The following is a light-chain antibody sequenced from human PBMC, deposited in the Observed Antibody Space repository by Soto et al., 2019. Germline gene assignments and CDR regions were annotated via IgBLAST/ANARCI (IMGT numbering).Light chain of an antibody. Sequence: IQMTQSPSSVSASVGDRVTITCRASQPISSWLAWYQQKPGLPPNLLIYSASTLRSGVPSRFSGSESGTLFTLTSTNLQPEDFATYFCQQASSVPLTFGGGTKVEVK. J-gene: IGKJ4*01. CDR2: SAS. V-gene: IGKV1-12*01. CDR3: QQASSVPLT. CDR1: QPISSW.